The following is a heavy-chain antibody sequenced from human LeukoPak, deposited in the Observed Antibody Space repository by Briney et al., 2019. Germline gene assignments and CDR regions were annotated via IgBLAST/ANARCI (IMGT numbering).Heavy chain of an antibody. CDR1: GYTFTSYD. Sequence: ASVKVSCKASGYTFTSYDINWVRQATGQGLEWMGLMNPNSGNTGYAQKFQGRVTMTRNTSISTAYMELSRLRSDDTAVYYCAREKDDDSSAQGNFDYWGQGTLVTVSS. J-gene: IGHJ4*02. V-gene: IGHV1-8*01. CDR3: AREKDDDSSAQGNFDY. CDR2: MNPNSGNT. D-gene: IGHD3-22*01.